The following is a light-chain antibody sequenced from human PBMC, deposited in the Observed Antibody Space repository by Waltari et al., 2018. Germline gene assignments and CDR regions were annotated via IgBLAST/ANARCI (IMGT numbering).Light chain of an antibody. Sequence: QSALTQPRSVSGSPGQSVTISCTGTNSDVGGYDSVPWYQQYPGKAPQLMIFDVTKRPSGVPARFSGSKSGNTASLTISGLQVEDEADYYCCSYAGSYTRVFGGGTKLTVL. CDR1: NSDVGGYDS. CDR3: CSYAGSYTRV. V-gene: IGLV2-11*01. CDR2: DVT. J-gene: IGLJ3*02.